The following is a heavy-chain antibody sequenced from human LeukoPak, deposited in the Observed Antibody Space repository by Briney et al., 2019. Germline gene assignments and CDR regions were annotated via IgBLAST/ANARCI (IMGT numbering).Heavy chain of an antibody. D-gene: IGHD3-9*01. CDR1: GYTFTSYA. V-gene: IGHV1-3*01. Sequence: ASVKVFCTASGYTFTSYAMHWVRQAPGQRLEWMGWINAGNGNTKYSQKFQGRVTITRDTSASTAYMELSSLRSEDTAVYYCARDPVLGRRYFDPGYYFDYWGQGTLVTVSS. CDR3: ARDPVLGRRYFDPGYYFDY. CDR2: INAGNGNT. J-gene: IGHJ4*02.